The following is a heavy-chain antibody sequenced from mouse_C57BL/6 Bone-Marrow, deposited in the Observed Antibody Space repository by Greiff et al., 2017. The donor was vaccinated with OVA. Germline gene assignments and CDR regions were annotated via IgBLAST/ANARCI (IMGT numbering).Heavy chain of an antibody. V-gene: IGHV7-1*01. CDR1: GFTFSDFY. CDR2: SRNKANDYTT. Sequence: EVQGVESGGGLVQSGRSLRLSCATSGFTFSDFYMEWVRQAPGKGLEWIAASRNKANDYTTEYSASVKGRFIVSRDTSQSILYLQMNALRAEDTAIYYCARGPWDYWGQGTSVTVSS. CDR3: ARGPWDY. J-gene: IGHJ4*01.